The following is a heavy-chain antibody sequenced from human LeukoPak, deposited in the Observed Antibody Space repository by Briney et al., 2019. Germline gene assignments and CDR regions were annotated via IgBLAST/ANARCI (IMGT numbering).Heavy chain of an antibody. Sequence: KSSETLSLTCTVSGGSISSSSDLWGWIRQPPGKAPEWIGSIHYNGSTHDNPSLKSRVTMAVDMSQNLFSLRLRAVTAADTAVYYCARVDPVMVRGVITVPAGPFDYWGQGILVTVSS. D-gene: IGHD3-10*01. J-gene: IGHJ4*02. CDR3: ARVDPVMVRGVITVPAGPFDY. V-gene: IGHV4-39*07. CDR1: GGSISSSSDL. CDR2: IHYNGST.